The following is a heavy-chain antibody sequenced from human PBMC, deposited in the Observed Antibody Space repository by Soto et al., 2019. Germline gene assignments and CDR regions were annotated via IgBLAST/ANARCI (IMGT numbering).Heavy chain of an antibody. D-gene: IGHD3-22*01. CDR3: ARGRTVRDYADDSSDYFYFFDY. CDR1: GDSISTFY. CDR2: VYYTGST. Sequence: SETLSLTCTVSGDSISTFYWGWMRQSPGKELEWIGYVYYTGSTNYNPSLKSRVTISVDRSKNQFSLKLTSANAADTAVYYCARGRTVRDYADDSSDYFYFFDYWGQGTQVTVSS. V-gene: IGHV4-59*01. J-gene: IGHJ4*02.